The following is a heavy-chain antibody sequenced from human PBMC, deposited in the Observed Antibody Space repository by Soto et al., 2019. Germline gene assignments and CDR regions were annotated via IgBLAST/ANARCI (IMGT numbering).Heavy chain of an antibody. CDR3: ASAIAARTGDYFDH. CDR2: IKQDGSEQ. Sequence: EVQLVESGGGLVQPGGSLRLSCAASGFTFSTYWMSWVRQAPGKGLEWVANIKQDGSEQYYVGSVKGRFTISRDNARNSLYLQMSSLRADDTAIYYCASAIAARTGDYFDHWGQGTLVTFSS. J-gene: IGHJ4*02. D-gene: IGHD6-6*01. CDR1: GFTFSTYW. V-gene: IGHV3-7*01.